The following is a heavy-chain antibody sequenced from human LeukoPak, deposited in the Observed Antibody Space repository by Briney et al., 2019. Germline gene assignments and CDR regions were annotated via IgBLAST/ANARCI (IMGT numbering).Heavy chain of an antibody. CDR1: GFTFSDYY. CDR2: IRSDGSSK. V-gene: IGHV3-30*02. CDR3: AKWSGDYPSYYLDY. J-gene: IGHJ4*02. Sequence: GGSLRLSCAASGFTFSDYYMSWVRQAPGKGLEWVALIRSDGSSKNYADSVKGRFTISRDTSKNTVHLQMNNLRAEDTAVYYCAKWSGDYPSYYLDYWGQGTLVTVSS. D-gene: IGHD4-17*01.